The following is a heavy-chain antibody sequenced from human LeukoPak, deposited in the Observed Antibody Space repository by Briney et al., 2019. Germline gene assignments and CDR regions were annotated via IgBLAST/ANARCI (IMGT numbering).Heavy chain of an antibody. D-gene: IGHD3-16*02. CDR2: IYSGGST. J-gene: IGHJ4*02. CDR3: ASSFGTFGGVIVPPFDY. Sequence: GGSLRLSCAASGFTVSSNYMSWVRQAPGKGLEWVSVIYSGGSTYYADSVKGRFTISRDNSKNTLYLQMNSLRAEDTAVYYCASSFGTFGGVIVPPFDYWGQGTLVTVSS. CDR1: GFTVSSNY. V-gene: IGHV3-53*01.